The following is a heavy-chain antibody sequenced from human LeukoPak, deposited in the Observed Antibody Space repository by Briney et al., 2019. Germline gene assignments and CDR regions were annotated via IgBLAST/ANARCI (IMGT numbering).Heavy chain of an antibody. V-gene: IGHV4-59*08. CDR1: GGSISSYY. J-gene: IGHJ5*02. CDR3: ARLEQWREACWFDP. CDR2: IYYSGST. D-gene: IGHD6-19*01. Sequence: SETLSLTCTVSGGSISSYYWSWIRQPPGKGLEWIGYIYYSGSTNYNPSLKSRVTISVDTSKNQFSLKLSSVTAADTAVYYCARLEQWREACWFDPWGQGTLVTVSS.